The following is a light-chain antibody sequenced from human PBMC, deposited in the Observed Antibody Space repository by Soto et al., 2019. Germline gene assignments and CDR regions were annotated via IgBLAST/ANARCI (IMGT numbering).Light chain of an antibody. CDR3: HQYYNRPPWT. J-gene: IGKJ1*01. V-gene: IGKV1-5*03. Sequence: DIQMTQSPSTLSASVGDRVTITCRASQSINSWLAWYQQKPGKAPKLLLYKASSLESGVPSRFSGSGSGTDFTLTISSLQPEDSANYYCHQYYNRPPWTFGQGTKVDI. CDR1: QSINSW. CDR2: KAS.